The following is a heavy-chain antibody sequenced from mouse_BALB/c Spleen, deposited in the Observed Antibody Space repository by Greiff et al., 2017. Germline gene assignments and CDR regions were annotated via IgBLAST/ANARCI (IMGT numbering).Heavy chain of an antibody. J-gene: IGHJ3*01. CDR1: GYTFTDYW. CDR3: ARNYGSSWFAY. Sequence: QVQLQQPGAELVMPGASVKMSCKASGYTFTDYWMHWVKQRPGQGLEWIGAIDTSDSYTSYNQKFKGKATLTVDESSSTAYMQLSSLTSEDSAVYYCARNYGSSWFAYWGQGTLVTVSA. V-gene: IGHV1-69*01. D-gene: IGHD1-1*01. CDR2: IDTSDSYT.